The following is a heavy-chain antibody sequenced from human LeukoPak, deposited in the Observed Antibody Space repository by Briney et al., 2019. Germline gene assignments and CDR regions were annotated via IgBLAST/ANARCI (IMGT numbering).Heavy chain of an antibody. Sequence: SETLSLTCTVSGGSISSYYWSWIRQPPGKGLEWIGYNYYSGSTNYNPSLKSRVTISVDTSKNQFSLKLSSVTAADTAVYYCARENEKTAGGIDYWGQGTLVTVSS. CDR1: GGSISSYY. J-gene: IGHJ4*02. CDR2: NYYSGST. D-gene: IGHD3-16*01. V-gene: IGHV4-59*01. CDR3: ARENEKTAGGIDY.